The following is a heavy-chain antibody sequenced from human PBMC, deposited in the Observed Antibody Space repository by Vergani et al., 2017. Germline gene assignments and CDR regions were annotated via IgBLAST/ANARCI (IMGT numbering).Heavy chain of an antibody. V-gene: IGHV1-69*04. CDR3: ARVVEGDKKDYYGMDV. D-gene: IGHD2-21*01. J-gene: IGHJ6*02. Sequence: QVQLVQSGAEVKKPGSSVKVSCKASGGTFSSYAISWVRQAPGQGLEWMGRIIPILGIANYAQKFQGRVTITADKSTSTAYMELSSLRSEDTAVYYCARVVEGDKKDYYGMDVWGQGTTVTVSS. CDR1: GGTFSSYA. CDR2: IIPILGIA.